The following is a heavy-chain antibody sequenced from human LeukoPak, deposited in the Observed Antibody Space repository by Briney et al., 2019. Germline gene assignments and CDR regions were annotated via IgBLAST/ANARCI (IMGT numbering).Heavy chain of an antibody. CDR3: ARVGFGDYTGEYFDY. CDR1: GGSISSYY. Sequence: SETLSLTCTVSGGSISSYYWSWIRQPPGKGLEWIGYIYYSGSTNYNPSLKSRVTISVDTSKNQFSLKLSSVTAADTAVYYCARVGFGDYTGEYFDYWGQGTLVTVSS. J-gene: IGHJ4*02. D-gene: IGHD4-17*01. CDR2: IYYSGST. V-gene: IGHV4-59*01.